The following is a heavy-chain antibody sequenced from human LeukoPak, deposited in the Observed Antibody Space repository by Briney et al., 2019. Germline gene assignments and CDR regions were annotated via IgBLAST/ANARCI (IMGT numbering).Heavy chain of an antibody. V-gene: IGHV1-69*05. Sequence: SVKVSCKASGGTFSSYAISWVRQAPGQGLEWMGGIIPIFGTANYAQKFQGRVTITTDESTSTAYMELSSLRSEDTAVYYCASRIAAAGTEYYYYYYMDVRGKGTTVTVSS. CDR2: IIPIFGTA. CDR3: ASRIAAAGTEYYYYYYMDV. J-gene: IGHJ6*03. CDR1: GGTFSSYA. D-gene: IGHD6-13*01.